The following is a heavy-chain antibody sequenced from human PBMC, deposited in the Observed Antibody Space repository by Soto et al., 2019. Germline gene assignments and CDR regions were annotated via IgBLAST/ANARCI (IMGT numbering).Heavy chain of an antibody. Sequence: VQLMQSGAEEQKPGSTVKGSCKTSGGTFSRYTLSWVRQAPGLALEWMGRIIPILGIANHAQKFHGSDTITAEKSTSTDYRELSRLRSGATAVYYCAGGAYSGSSYSDSGSKRTLVKVSS. V-gene: IGHV1-69*02. CDR2: IIPILGIA. CDR1: GGTFSRYT. D-gene: IGHD5-12*01. CDR3: AGGAYSGSSYSDS. J-gene: IGHJ4*02.